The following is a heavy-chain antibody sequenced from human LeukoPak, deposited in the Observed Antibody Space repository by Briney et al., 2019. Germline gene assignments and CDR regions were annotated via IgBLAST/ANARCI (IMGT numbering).Heavy chain of an antibody. CDR2: ISYDGSNK. V-gene: IGHV3-30-3*01. Sequence: GGSLRLSCAASGFTFSSYAMHWVRQAPGKGLEWVAVISYDGSNKYYADSVKGRFTISRDNSKNALYLQMNSLRAEDTAVYFCASIVTAKYFQHWGQGTLVTVSS. CDR1: GFTFSSYA. J-gene: IGHJ1*01. CDR3: ASIVTAKYFQH. D-gene: IGHD3-22*01.